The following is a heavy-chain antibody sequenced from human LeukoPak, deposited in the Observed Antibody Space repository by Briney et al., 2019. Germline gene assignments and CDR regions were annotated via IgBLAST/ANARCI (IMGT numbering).Heavy chain of an antibody. CDR3: AKSDIIVVSDAKGNWFNP. Sequence: GGSLRLSCAASGFIFSNYGMHWVRQTPAKGLEWVAFIRNDGSMKYYADSVKGRFTISRDNSKNTLYLQMNNLRTEDMAVYYCAKSDIIVVSDAKGNWFNPWGQGSLVTVSS. J-gene: IGHJ5*02. V-gene: IGHV3-30*02. CDR2: IRNDGSMK. CDR1: GFIFSNYG. D-gene: IGHD2-2*01.